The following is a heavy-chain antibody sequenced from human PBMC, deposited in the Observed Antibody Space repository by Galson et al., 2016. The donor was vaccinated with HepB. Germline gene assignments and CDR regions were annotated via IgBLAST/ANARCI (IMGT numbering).Heavy chain of an antibody. D-gene: IGHD3-9*01. Sequence: SLRLSCAASGFTFRSYAMTWVRQAPGKGLEWVSGISGGGGSTYYADSVTGRFTISRDNSKNTLYLQMNSLRADDTAVYYCATSTYYDILSSLGYYYYYGMDVWGQGTMVTVSS. J-gene: IGHJ6*02. CDR3: ATSTYYDILSSLGYYYYYGMDV. V-gene: IGHV3-23*01. CDR1: GFTFRSYA. CDR2: ISGGGGST.